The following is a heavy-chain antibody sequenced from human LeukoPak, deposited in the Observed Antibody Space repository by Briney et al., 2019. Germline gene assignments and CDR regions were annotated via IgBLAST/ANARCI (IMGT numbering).Heavy chain of an antibody. CDR1: VYTFTSYY. D-gene: IGHD3-22*01. Sequence: ASVKVSCKASVYTFTSYYMHWVRQAPGQGLEWMGIINPSGGSTSYAQKFQGRVTMTRDMSTSTVYMELSSLRSEDTAVYYCAKADTSGYYYSAVLRCPLDYWGQGTLVTVSS. CDR2: INPSGGST. J-gene: IGHJ4*02. CDR3: AKADTSGYYYSAVLRCPLDY. V-gene: IGHV1-46*01.